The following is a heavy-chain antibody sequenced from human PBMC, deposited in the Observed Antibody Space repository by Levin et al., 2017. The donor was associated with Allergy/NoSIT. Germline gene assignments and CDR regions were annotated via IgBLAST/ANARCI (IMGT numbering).Heavy chain of an antibody. CDR2: ISVSNT. D-gene: IGHD2-15*01. CDR1: GFSFSSYA. CDR3: AREGYCSGGRCSDWYFDL. Sequence: GGSLRLSCAASGFSFSSYAMSWVRQAPGKGLEWVSIISVSNTYYVDSVKGRFTISRDNSKNTLYLQMNSLRAEDTAGYYCAREGYCSGGRCSDWYFDLWGRGTLVTVSS. J-gene: IGHJ2*01. V-gene: IGHV3-23*01.